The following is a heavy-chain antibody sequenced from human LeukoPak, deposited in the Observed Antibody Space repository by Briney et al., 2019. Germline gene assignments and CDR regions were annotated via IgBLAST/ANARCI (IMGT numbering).Heavy chain of an antibody. D-gene: IGHD6-13*01. CDR1: GYTFTSYG. V-gene: IGHV1-18*01. Sequence: ASVTVSCKASGYTFTSYGISWVRQAPGQGREWMGWISAYNGNTNYAQKLQGRVTMTTDTSTSTAYMELRSLRSDDTAVYYCARESLAAGTTMDVWGKGTTVTVSS. J-gene: IGHJ6*03. CDR3: ARESLAAGTTMDV. CDR2: ISAYNGNT.